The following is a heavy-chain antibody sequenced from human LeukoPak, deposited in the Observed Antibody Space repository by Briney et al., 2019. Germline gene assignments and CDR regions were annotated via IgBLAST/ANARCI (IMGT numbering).Heavy chain of an antibody. CDR1: GGSISSYY. CDR2: IYYSGST. V-gene: IGHV4-59*01. J-gene: IGHJ4*02. D-gene: IGHD3-22*01. Sequence: PSGTLSLTCTVSGGSISSYYWSWIRQPPGKGLEWIGYIYYSGSTNYNPSLKSRVTISVDTSKNQFSLKLSSVTAADTAVYYCARRDSFDYSFDYWGQGTLVTVSS. CDR3: ARRDSFDYSFDY.